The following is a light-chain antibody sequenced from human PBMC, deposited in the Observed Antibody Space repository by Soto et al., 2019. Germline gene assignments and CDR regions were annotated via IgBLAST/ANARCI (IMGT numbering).Light chain of an antibody. J-gene: IGLJ3*02. Sequence: QSALTQPASVSGSPGQSITISCTGTSSDIGSYNLVSWYQQHPGKAPKFMIYEGSKRPSGVSNRFSGSKSGNTASLTISGLQAEDEAGYYCCSYAGSSSWVFGGGTKLTVL. CDR3: CSYAGSSSWV. V-gene: IGLV2-23*01. CDR2: EGS. CDR1: SSDIGSYNL.